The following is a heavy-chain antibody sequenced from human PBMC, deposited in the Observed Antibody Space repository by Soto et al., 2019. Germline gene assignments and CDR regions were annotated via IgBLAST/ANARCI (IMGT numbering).Heavy chain of an antibody. V-gene: IGHV4-59*08. J-gene: IGHJ4*02. Sequence: PSETLSLTCTVSGGSISSYYWSWIRQPPGKGLEWIGYIYYSGNTNYNPSLKSRVTISVDTSKNQFSLKLSSVTAADTAVYYCARRYGPGFDYWGQGILVTVSS. CDR2: IYYSGNT. CDR1: GGSISSYY. CDR3: ARRYGPGFDY. D-gene: IGHD4-17*01.